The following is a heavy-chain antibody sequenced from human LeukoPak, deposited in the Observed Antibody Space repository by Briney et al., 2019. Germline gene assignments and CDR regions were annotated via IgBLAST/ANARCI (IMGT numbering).Heavy chain of an antibody. CDR3: ATGLAYCGGDCFNYFDY. V-gene: IGHV1-24*01. CDR2: FDPEDGET. Sequence: ASVKVSCKVSGYTLTELSMHWVRQAPGKGLEWMGGFDPEDGETIYAQKFQGRVTMTEDTSTDTVYTELSSLRSEDTAVYYCATGLAYCGGDCFNYFDYWGQGTLVTVSS. J-gene: IGHJ4*02. D-gene: IGHD2-21*02. CDR1: GYTLTELS.